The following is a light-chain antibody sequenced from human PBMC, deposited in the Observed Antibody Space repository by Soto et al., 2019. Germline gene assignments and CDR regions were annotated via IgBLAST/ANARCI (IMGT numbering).Light chain of an antibody. CDR3: QQYNNWPRT. J-gene: IGKJ1*01. Sequence: EIVLTHSPGTLSLSPGERATLSCRASQSFSNNYLAWYQQKPGQAPRLLIYGAYTRATGIPARFSGSGSGTEFTLTISSLQSEDFAVYYCQQYNNWPRTFGQGTKVDIK. CDR2: GAY. V-gene: IGKV3-15*01. CDR1: QSFSNN.